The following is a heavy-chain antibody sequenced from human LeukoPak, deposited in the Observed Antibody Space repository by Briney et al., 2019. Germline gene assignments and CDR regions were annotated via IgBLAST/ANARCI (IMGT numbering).Heavy chain of an antibody. CDR2: IWYDGSNK. J-gene: IGHJ4*02. D-gene: IGHD5/OR15-5a*01. Sequence: GGSLRLSCAASGFTFSSYGMHWVRQAPGKGLEWVAVIWYDGSNKYYADSVKGRFTISRDNSKNTLYLQMNSLRAEDTAVYYCARDVYPKTYDYWGQGTLVTVSS. CDR1: GFTFSSYG. CDR3: ARDVYPKTYDY. V-gene: IGHV3-33*01.